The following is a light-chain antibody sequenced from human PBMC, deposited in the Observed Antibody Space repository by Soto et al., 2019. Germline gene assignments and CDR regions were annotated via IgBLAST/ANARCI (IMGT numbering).Light chain of an antibody. CDR2: KAT. CDR1: QFISSY. J-gene: IGKJ1*01. V-gene: IGKV1-39*01. CDR3: QQSYNTHRT. Sequence: QMTQAPASLSASVGDRVTIICRTSQFISSYLNWSQQTLGKAPKLLIYKATTLQSGVPSRFSGSGSGKHFTLTITSMQPDDFATYYCQQSYNTHRTFVQGTQVDNK.